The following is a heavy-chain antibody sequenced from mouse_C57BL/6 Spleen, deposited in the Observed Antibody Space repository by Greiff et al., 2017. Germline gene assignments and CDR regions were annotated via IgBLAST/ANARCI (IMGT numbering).Heavy chain of an antibody. J-gene: IGHJ1*03. Sequence: VQLQQSGAELVRPGASVTLSCKASGYTFTDYEMHWVKQTPVHGLEWIGAIDPETGGTAYNQKFKGKAILTADKSSSTAYMELRSLTSEDSAVYYCTRRREGVYYYGSSGYFDVWGTGTTVTVSS. CDR3: TRRREGVYYYGSSGYFDV. CDR1: GYTFTDYE. D-gene: IGHD1-1*01. V-gene: IGHV1-15*01. CDR2: IDPETGGT.